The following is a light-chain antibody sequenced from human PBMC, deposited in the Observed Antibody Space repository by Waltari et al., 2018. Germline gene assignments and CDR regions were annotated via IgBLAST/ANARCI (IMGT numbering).Light chain of an antibody. J-gene: IGLJ3*02. CDR2: RNE. CDR1: SSNIGALS. CDR3: AAWDDSLNGWV. Sequence: QSALTQAPSASGTPGQTVTISCSGSSSNIGALSVAWHQQLPGSAPTHLNYRNEKRATDVPDRCSGSKSGSSASLAISGLRAEDEASDHCAAWDDSLNGWVFGGGTKLTVL. V-gene: IGLV1-44*01.